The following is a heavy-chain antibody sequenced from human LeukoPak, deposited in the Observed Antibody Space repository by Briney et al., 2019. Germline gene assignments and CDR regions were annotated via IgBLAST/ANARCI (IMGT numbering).Heavy chain of an antibody. CDR1: GFTLSFYA. V-gene: IGHV3-23*01. CDR2: ISGSGDST. Sequence: GGSLRLSCAASGFTLSFYAMSWVRQAPGKGLEWVSAISGSGDSTYFADSVKGRFTISRDNSKNTLYLQMNSLRAEDTAVYYCAKGPREFDYWGQGTLVTVSS. CDR3: AKGPREFDY. J-gene: IGHJ4*02.